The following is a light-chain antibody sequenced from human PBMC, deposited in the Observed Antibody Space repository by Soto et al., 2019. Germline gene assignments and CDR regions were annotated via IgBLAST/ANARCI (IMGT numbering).Light chain of an antibody. J-gene: IGKJ1*01. CDR2: WAS. CDR3: QQYYSTPRA. CDR1: QSVLYSSNNKNY. V-gene: IGKV4-1*01. Sequence: DIVMTQSPDSLAVSLGERATINCKSSQSVLYSSNNKNYLAWYQQKPGQPPKLPIYWASTRESGVPDRFSGSGSGTDFTLTISSRQAEDVAVYYCQQYYSTPRAFGQGTKVEIK.